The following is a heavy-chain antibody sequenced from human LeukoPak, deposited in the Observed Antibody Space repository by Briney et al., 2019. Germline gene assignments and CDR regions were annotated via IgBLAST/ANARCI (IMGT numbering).Heavy chain of an antibody. D-gene: IGHD4/OR15-4a*01. J-gene: IGHJ3*02. CDR3: ARSDYRAFDI. CDR2: ISSSGSYI. CDR1: GFSFSSYS. Sequence: PGGSLSLSCAASGFSFSSYSMNRVRQASGKGLEWVSSISSSGSYIDYADSVRGRFSISRDNAKKSLYLQMNSLRAEDTAVYYCARSDYRAFDIWGQGTMVTVSS. V-gene: IGHV3-21*01.